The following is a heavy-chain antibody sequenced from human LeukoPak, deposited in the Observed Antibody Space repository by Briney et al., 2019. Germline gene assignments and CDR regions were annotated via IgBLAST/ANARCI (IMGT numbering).Heavy chain of an antibody. CDR1: GFTFSSYA. CDR3: AKSLSNRGARDYFDC. J-gene: IGHJ4*02. V-gene: IGHV3-23*01. Sequence: GGSLRLSCAASGFTFSSYAMSWVRQAPGKGLEWVSTISGSGGSTYYADSVKGRFTISRDNSKNTLYMQMNSLRAEDTAVYYCAKSLSNRGARDYFDCWGQGTQVTVSS. CDR2: ISGSGGST. D-gene: IGHD1-26*01.